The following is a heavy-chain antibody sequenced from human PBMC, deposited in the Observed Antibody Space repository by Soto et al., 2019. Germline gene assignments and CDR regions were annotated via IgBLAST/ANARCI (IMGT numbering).Heavy chain of an antibody. CDR3: AKDVYVTSIPRGSWHX. Sequence: PGGSLRLSFAASGFTFSYSAMNWVRQAPGKGLEWVSAITGDGGGTYYADSVKGRFTISRDNSKNTLYLQMNGLRADDTAVYYCAKDVYVTSIPRGSWHXWGQGTPVPVSX. J-gene: IGHJ4*02. CDR2: ITGDGGGT. D-gene: IGHD3-10*01. CDR1: GFTFSYSA. V-gene: IGHV3-23*01.